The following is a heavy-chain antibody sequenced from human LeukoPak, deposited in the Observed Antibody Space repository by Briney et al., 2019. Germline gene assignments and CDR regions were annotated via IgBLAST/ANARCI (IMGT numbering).Heavy chain of an antibody. CDR1: GFTFSSYS. CDR2: ISSSSSYI. J-gene: IGHJ4*02. CDR3: ARDGWGNYYDSSGYSR. Sequence: PGGSLRLSCAASGFTFSSYSMNWVRQAPGKGLEWVSSISSSSSYIYYADSVKGRFTISRDNAKNSLYLQMNSLRAEGTAVYYCARDGWGNYYDSSGYSRWGQGTLVTVSS. D-gene: IGHD3-22*01. V-gene: IGHV3-21*01.